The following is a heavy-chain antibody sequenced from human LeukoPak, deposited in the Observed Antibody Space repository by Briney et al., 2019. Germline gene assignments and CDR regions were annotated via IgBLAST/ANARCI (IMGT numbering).Heavy chain of an antibody. Sequence: ASVKVSCKASGYTFTSYYMHWVRQAPGQGLEWMGITNPSGGSTSYAQKFQGRVTMTRDTSTSTVYMELSSLRSEDKAVYYCARDMNAVTTRAYWGQGTLVTVSS. CDR3: ARDMNAVTTRAY. CDR2: TNPSGGST. V-gene: IGHV1-46*01. J-gene: IGHJ4*02. CDR1: GYTFTSYY. D-gene: IGHD4-17*01.